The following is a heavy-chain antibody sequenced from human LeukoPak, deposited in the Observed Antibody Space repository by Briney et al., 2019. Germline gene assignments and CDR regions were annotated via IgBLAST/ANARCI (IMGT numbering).Heavy chain of an antibody. D-gene: IGHD1-1*01. CDR1: GFTFNTYA. CDR3: AKALLSDPRTLDYFDY. Sequence: PGGSLRLSCAASGFTFNTYAMSWVRQAPGKGLEWVSVISGSSGSTYYADSVKGRFTMPRDNSKNTLFLQMNSLRAEDTAVYYCAKALLSDPRTLDYFDYWGQGTLVTVSS. V-gene: IGHV3-23*01. J-gene: IGHJ4*02. CDR2: ISGSSGST.